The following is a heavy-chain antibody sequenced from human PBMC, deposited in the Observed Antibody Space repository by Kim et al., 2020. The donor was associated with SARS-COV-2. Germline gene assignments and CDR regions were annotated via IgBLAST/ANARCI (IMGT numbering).Heavy chain of an antibody. CDR3: ARGAYSDK. J-gene: IGHJ4*02. Sequence: KRDASYAQKYQGRVTVTTDTSTSTAYMEMRSLRSDDTAVFYCARGAYSDKWGRGTLVTVSS. V-gene: IGHV1-18*01. CDR2: KRDA.